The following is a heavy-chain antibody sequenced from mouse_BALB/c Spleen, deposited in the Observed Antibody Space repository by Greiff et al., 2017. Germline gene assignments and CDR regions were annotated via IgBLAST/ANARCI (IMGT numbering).Heavy chain of an antibody. D-gene: IGHD1-1*01. CDR3: ARTSLRDYAMDY. V-gene: IGHV5-17*02. Sequence: EVQGVESGGGLVQPGGSRKLSCAASGFTFSSFGMHWVRQAPEKGLEWVAYISSGSSTIYYADTVKGRFTISRDNPKNTLFLQMTSLRSEDTAMYYCARTSLRDYAMDYWGQGTSVTVSS. CDR1: GFTFSSFG. CDR2: ISSGSSTI. J-gene: IGHJ4*01.